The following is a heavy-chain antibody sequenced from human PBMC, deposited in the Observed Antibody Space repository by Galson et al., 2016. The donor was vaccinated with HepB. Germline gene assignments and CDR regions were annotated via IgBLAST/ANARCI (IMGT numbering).Heavy chain of an antibody. J-gene: IGHJ4*02. CDR3: ARGRAAGGFML. D-gene: IGHD6-25*01. CDR1: GGSFSSYI. CDR2: IIPIYGTT. V-gene: IGHV1-69*13. Sequence: SVKVSCKASGGSFSSYIISWVRQAPGQGPEWMGGIIPIYGTTDYAQKFQGRVTITADESTSTVYMELSSLRSADTALYYCARGRAAGGFMLWGQGTLVIVSS.